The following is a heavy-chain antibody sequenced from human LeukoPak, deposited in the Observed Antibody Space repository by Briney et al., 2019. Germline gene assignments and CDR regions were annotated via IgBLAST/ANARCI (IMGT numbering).Heavy chain of an antibody. CDR2: INPNSGGT. J-gene: IGHJ3*02. Sequence: ASVKVSCKASGYTFTGYYMHWVRQAPGQGLEWMGWINPNSGGTNYAQKFQGRVTMTRDTSISTAYMELSRLRSDDTAMYYCARRPLGYCSGGSCPPDAFDIWGQGTMVTVSS. CDR1: GYTFTGYY. CDR3: ARRPLGYCSGGSCPPDAFDI. V-gene: IGHV1-2*02. D-gene: IGHD2-15*01.